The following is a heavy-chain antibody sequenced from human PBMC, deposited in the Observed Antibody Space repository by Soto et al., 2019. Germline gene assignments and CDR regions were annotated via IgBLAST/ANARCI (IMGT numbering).Heavy chain of an antibody. CDR3: ARDRAAMVRGVIKGYAFAI. V-gene: IGHV4-31*03. J-gene: IGHJ3*02. CDR1: GGSISSGGYY. CDR2: IYYSGST. D-gene: IGHD3-10*01. Sequence: SETLSLTCTVSGGSISSGGYYWSWIRQHPGKGLEWIGYIYYSGSTYYNPSLKSRVTISVATSKNQFSLKLGSVNAADTAVYYCARDRAAMVRGVIKGYAFAIWGQGTMVTVSS.